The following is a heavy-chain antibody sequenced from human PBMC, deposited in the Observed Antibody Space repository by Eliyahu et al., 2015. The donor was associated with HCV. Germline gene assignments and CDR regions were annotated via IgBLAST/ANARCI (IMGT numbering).Heavy chain of an antibody. D-gene: IGHD6-19*01. CDR2: IHYSGST. J-gene: IGHJ5*02. Sequence: QVQLQESGPGLXKPSETLSXTXTVSGGSITTYYWSWIRQPPGKGLEWIGYIHYSGSTNSNPSLKSRVXXSVDTSKNQFSLNLTSVTAADTAMYYCASGGGGIAVTGTGXWFDPWGQGTLVTVSS. V-gene: IGHV4-59*01. CDR1: GGSITTYY. CDR3: ASGGGGIAVTGTGXWFDP.